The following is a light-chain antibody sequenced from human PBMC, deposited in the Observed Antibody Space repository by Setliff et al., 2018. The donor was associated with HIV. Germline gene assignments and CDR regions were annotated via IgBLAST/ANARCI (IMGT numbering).Light chain of an antibody. CDR2: NVN. CDR3: CSYSRSSVPYV. J-gene: IGLJ1*01. CDR1: SNDVGGHNL. Sequence: QSALTQVASVSGSLGQSITISCTGTSNDVGGHNLVSWFRVDPGKAPKLIIFNVNLWASGVSHRFSASKSGNTASLTISGLQSEDEADYYCCSYSRSSVPYVFGSGTKVTAL. V-gene: IGLV2-23*02.